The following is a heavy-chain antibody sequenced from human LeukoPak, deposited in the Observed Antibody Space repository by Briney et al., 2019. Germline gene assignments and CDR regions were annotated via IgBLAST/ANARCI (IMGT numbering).Heavy chain of an antibody. J-gene: IGHJ4*02. Sequence: GGSLRLSCAGSGFSFSSYGMHWVCQAPGKGLEWMAFIRSDGSNKYYADSVKGRFTISRDNSKNTLYLQMNSLRAEDTAVYYCARSPTMVRGVIFSYWGQGTLVTVSS. CDR1: GFSFSSYG. CDR2: IRSDGSNK. CDR3: ARSPTMVRGVIFSY. D-gene: IGHD3-10*01. V-gene: IGHV3-30*02.